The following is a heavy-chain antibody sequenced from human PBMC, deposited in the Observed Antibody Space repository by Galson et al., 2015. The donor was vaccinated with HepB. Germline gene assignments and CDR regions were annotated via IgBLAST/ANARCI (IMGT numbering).Heavy chain of an antibody. CDR1: GFSFSTYA. CDR3: AKDFWMAAAIPHSDY. V-gene: IGHV3-30*02. D-gene: IGHD3-3*01. CDR2: MFYDGNNE. Sequence: SLRLSCAASGFSFSTYAMHWVRQAPGKGLEWVAYMFYDGNNEQYADSVKGRFTISRDNSKNTLFLQMNNLRPEDTAIYYCAKDFWMAAAIPHSDYLGQGTLVIVSS. J-gene: IGHJ4*02.